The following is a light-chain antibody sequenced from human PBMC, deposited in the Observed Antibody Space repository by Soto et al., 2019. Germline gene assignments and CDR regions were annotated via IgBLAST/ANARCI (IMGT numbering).Light chain of an antibody. V-gene: IGLV1-47*01. J-gene: IGLJ3*02. CDR1: SSNIGSNY. CDR3: AAWDDRLSGWV. CDR2: RNN. Sequence: QSVLTQPPSASGTPGQRVTISCSGSSSNIGSNYVYWYQQLPGTAPQLLIYRNNQRPSGVPDRFSGSKSGTSASLAISGLRSEDEADYYCAAWDDRLSGWVFGGGTKLTVL.